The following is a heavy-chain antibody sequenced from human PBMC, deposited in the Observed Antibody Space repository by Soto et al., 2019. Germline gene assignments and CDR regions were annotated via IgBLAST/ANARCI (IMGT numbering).Heavy chain of an antibody. CDR2: ISAYNGNT. Sequence: GASEKVSCKASGYTFTSYGISWVRQAPGQGLEWMGWISAYNGNTNYAQKLQGRVTMTTDTSTSTAYMELRSLRSDDTAAYYCARDSPNSSGWYSYYYYGMDVWGQGTTVTVSS. CDR3: ARDSPNSSGWYSYYYYGMDV. J-gene: IGHJ6*02. CDR1: GYTFTSYG. V-gene: IGHV1-18*01. D-gene: IGHD6-19*01.